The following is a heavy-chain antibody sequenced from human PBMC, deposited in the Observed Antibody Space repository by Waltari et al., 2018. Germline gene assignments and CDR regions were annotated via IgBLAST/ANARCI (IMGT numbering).Heavy chain of an antibody. CDR3: ARVGGLGYCSTTSCPPFDP. D-gene: IGHD2-2*01. CDR2: INPNEGGT. J-gene: IGHJ5*02. Sequence: QVQMVQSGAEVKKPGASVKVACKTSGYTFTAYYINWVRQAPGQGPEWMGWINPNEGGTKYAQKFQGRVTMTRDTSITTAYMELTRLTSDDTAVYYCARVGGLGYCSTTSCPPFDPWGQGTLVTVSS. V-gene: IGHV1-2*02. CDR1: GYTFTAYY.